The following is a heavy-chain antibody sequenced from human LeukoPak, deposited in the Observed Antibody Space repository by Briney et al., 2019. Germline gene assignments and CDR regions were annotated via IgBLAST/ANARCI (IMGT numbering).Heavy chain of an antibody. CDR3: ARDQTSIAAAHWFDP. CDR1: GGSISSGSYY. J-gene: IGHJ5*02. CDR2: IYTSGST. V-gene: IGHV4-61*02. D-gene: IGHD6-13*01. Sequence: SQTLSLTCTVSGGSISSGSYYWSWIRQPAGKGLEWIGRIYTSGSTNYNPSPKSRVTISVDTSKNQFSLELSSVTAADTAVYYCARDQTSIAAAHWFDPWGQGTLVTVSS.